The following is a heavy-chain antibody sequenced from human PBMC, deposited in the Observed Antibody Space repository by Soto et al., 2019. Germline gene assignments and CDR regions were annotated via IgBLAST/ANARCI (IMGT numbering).Heavy chain of an antibody. D-gene: IGHD3-10*01. Sequence: SVKVSFKASGGTFSSYAISWVRQAPGQGLEWMGGIIPIFGTANYAQKFQGRVTITADESTSTAYMELSSLRSEDTAVYYCARKGNGRGVIIPYYYYGMDVWGQGTTVTVSS. J-gene: IGHJ6*02. CDR3: ARKGNGRGVIIPYYYYGMDV. V-gene: IGHV1-69*13. CDR2: IIPIFGTA. CDR1: GGTFSSYA.